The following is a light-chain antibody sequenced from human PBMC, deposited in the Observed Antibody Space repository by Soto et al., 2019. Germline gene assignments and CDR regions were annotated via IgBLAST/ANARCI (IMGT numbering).Light chain of an antibody. CDR1: PGFSIN. CDR3: QQYNDWPQT. V-gene: IGKV3-15*01. Sequence: EIVMTQSPVTLSLSPLERATLSCIASPGFSINLAWYQQIPGQAPRLLIYAASTRATGIPARFSGRGSGTEFTLAISSLQSEDFAVYYCQQYNDWPQTFGLGTKV. CDR2: AAS. J-gene: IGKJ1*01.